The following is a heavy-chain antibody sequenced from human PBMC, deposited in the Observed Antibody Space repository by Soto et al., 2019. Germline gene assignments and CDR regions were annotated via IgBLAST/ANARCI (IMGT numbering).Heavy chain of an antibody. J-gene: IGHJ6*02. CDR1: GYTFTSYG. D-gene: IGHD3-3*01. V-gene: IGHV1-18*01. CDR3: ARVWIFGVAPHEQSKYYNYYGMDV. CDR2: ISAYNGNT. Sequence: QVQLVQSGAEVKKPGASVKVSCKASGYTFTSYGISWVRQAPGQGLEWMGWISAYNGNTNYAQKLQGRVTMTTDTSTSTAYMELRSLRSDDTAVYYCARVWIFGVAPHEQSKYYNYYGMDVWGQGTTVTVSS.